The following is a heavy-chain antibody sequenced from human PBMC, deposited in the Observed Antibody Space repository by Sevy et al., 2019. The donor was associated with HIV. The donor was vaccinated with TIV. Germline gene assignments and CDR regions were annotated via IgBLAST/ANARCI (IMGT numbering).Heavy chain of an antibody. D-gene: IGHD3-22*01. Sequence: SETLSLTCTVSGGSIRSGSYYWSWIRQPAGKGLEWIGRVFPSGSTNYNPSLESRVTISIDTSKNQFSLKLSSVTAADTAVYYCARAHHYDSSLFEYWGRGTLVTVSS. J-gene: IGHJ4*01. CDR1: GGSIRSGSYY. CDR2: VFPSGST. CDR3: ARAHHYDSSLFEY. V-gene: IGHV4-61*02.